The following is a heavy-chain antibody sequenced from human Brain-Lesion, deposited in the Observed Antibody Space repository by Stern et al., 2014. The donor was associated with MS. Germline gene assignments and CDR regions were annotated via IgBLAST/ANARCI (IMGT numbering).Heavy chain of an antibody. V-gene: IGHV4-31*03. Sequence: MQLEESGPGLVKPLQTLSLTCTVSGGSVSSGGYFWNWIRQHPGKALEWIGPVYYRGSIAYNPSLKRRVTISVDTSKNQFSLRLRSVTAADTAVYYCARNPALWYFDLWGRGTLAAVSS. J-gene: IGHJ2*01. CDR3: ARNPALWYFDL. D-gene: IGHD3-3*02. CDR1: GGSVSSGGYF. CDR2: VYYRGSI.